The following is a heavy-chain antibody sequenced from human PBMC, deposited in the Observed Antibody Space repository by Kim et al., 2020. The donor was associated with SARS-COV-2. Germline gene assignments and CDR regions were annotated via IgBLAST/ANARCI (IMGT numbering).Heavy chain of an antibody. CDR1: GFTFSSYG. CDR2: IWYDGSNK. D-gene: IGHD3-10*01. Sequence: GGSLRLSCAASGFTFSSYGMHWVRQAPGKGLEWVAVIWYDGSNKYYADSVKGRFTISRDNSKNTLYLQMNSLRAEDTAVYYCAREWLWFGELGRGYYYGMDVWGQGTTVTVSS. J-gene: IGHJ6*02. V-gene: IGHV3-33*01. CDR3: AREWLWFGELGRGYYYGMDV.